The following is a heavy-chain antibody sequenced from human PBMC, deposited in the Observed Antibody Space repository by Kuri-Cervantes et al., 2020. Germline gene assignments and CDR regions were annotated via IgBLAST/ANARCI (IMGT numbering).Heavy chain of an antibody. Sequence: GESLKISCAVSGFTVGRYSIHWVRQAPGKGLEWVAVISYDGSNKYYADSVKGRFTISRDNSKNTLYLQMNSLRAEDTAVYYCARGRRRQWLATYFDYWGQGTLVTVSS. CDR1: GFTVGRYS. J-gene: IGHJ4*02. CDR2: ISYDGSNK. CDR3: ARGRRRQWLATYFDY. V-gene: IGHV3-30*03. D-gene: IGHD6-19*01.